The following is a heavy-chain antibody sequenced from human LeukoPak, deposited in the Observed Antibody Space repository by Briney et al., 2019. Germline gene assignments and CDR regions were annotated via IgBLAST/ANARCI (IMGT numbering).Heavy chain of an antibody. J-gene: IGHJ6*03. D-gene: IGHD3-10*01. Sequence: SETLSLTCTVSGGSISNYYWSWIRQPPGKGLEWIGEINHSGSTNYNPSLKSRVTISVDTSKNQFSLKLSSVTAADTAVYYCARGGYGGYYGSGSYPGYYYYYMDVWGKGTTVTVSS. V-gene: IGHV4-34*01. CDR2: INHSGST. CDR1: GGSISNYY. CDR3: ARGGYGGYYGSGSYPGYYYYYMDV.